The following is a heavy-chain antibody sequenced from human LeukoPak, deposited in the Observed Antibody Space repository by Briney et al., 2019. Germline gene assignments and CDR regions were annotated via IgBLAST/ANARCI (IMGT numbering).Heavy chain of an antibody. Sequence: ASVKVSCKASGYTFTSYAMHLVRQAPGQRLEWMGWINAGNGNTKYSQKFQGRVTITRDTSASTAYMELSSLISEDTAVYYCARKGSYEYGMDVWGQGTTVTVSS. J-gene: IGHJ6*02. CDR2: INAGNGNT. V-gene: IGHV1-3*01. CDR3: ARKGSYEYGMDV. D-gene: IGHD3-16*01. CDR1: GYTFTSYA.